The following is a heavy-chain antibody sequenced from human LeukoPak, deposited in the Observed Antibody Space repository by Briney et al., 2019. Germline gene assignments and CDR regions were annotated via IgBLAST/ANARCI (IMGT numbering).Heavy chain of an antibody. V-gene: IGHV3-48*03. J-gene: IGHJ4*02. CDR1: RFTFSSYE. CDR3: ARPSPAHDY. Sequence: PGGSLRLSCAASRFTFSSYEMNWVRQAPGKGLEWVSDISSSGSTIYYTDSVKGRFTISRDNAKNSLYLQMNSLRAEDTAVYYCARPSPAHDYWGQGSLVTVSS. CDR2: ISSSGSTI.